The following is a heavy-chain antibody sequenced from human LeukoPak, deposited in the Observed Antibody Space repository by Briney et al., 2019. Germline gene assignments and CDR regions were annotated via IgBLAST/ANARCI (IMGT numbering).Heavy chain of an antibody. V-gene: IGHV3-66*01. CDR2: IYSAGTT. Sequence: GSLRLSCEASGFPVSNNYMSWVRPAPGKGLEWVSIIYSAGTTYYADSVKGRFTISRDNSQNTLYLQMNSLRAEDTAVYYCARDRIYGGNSGALDIWGQGTMVTVSS. J-gene: IGHJ3*02. D-gene: IGHD4-23*01. CDR3: ARDRIYGGNSGALDI. CDR1: GFPVSNNY.